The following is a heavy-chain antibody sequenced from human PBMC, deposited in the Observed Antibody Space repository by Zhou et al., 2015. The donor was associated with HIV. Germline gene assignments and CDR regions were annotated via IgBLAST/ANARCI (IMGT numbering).Heavy chain of an antibody. CDR1: GGTFSSYA. CDR3: AKEGEFYDKSGFRSLWPALDV. Sequence: QVQLVQSGAEVKKPGSSVKVSCKASGGTFSSYAISWVRQAPGQGLEWMGGIIPIFGTANYAQKFQGRVTITADESTSTAYMELSSLRSEDTAVYYCAKEGEFYDKSGFRSLWPALDVWGQGTTITVSS. CDR2: IIPIFGTA. V-gene: IGHV1-69*12. J-gene: IGHJ6*02. D-gene: IGHD3-22*01.